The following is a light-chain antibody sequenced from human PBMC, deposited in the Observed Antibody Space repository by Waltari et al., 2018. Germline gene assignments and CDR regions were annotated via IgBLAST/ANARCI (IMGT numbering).Light chain of an antibody. J-gene: IGKJ4*01. CDR1: QATSTY. Sequence: DIQLTQSPSFLSASVRDRVTITCPASQATSTYLAWYQQTPGKAPKLQLYSASTLQSGVPSRFSGIGSGTEFSLTISSLQPEDFATYYCQQLNSDPLTFGGGTKVEIK. CDR3: QQLNSDPLT. V-gene: IGKV1-9*01. CDR2: SAS.